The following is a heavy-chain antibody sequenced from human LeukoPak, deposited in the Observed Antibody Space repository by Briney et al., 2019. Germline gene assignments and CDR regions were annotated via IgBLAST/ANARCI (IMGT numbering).Heavy chain of an antibody. V-gene: IGHV3-15*01. J-gene: IGHJ4*02. CDR1: GFTFSHAW. Sequence: LSCAASGFTFSHAWMSWVRHAPGKGLEWVGRIKSKADGGTTEYAAPVKGRFTISRDDSKNTLSLQIYSLKTEDTAVYYCTTSGEIXXXASAFWGQGILVTXXX. CDR3: TTSGEIXXXASAF. D-gene: IGHD6-25*01. CDR2: IKSKADGGTT.